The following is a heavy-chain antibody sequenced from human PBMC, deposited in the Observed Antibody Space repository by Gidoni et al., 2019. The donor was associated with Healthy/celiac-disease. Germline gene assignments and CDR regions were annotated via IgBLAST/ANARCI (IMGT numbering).Heavy chain of an antibody. J-gene: IGHJ6*02. CDR1: GFTFSSYS. CDR3: ARVLVTMVRGVIIIDDYYYYGMDV. D-gene: IGHD3-10*01. Sequence: EVQLVESGGGLVTPGGSLTLPCAASGFTFSSYSMTWVRQAPGKGLAWVSSISSSSSYKYYADSVKGRFTITRDNAKNSLYLQMNSLRAEETAVYYCARVLVTMVRGVIIIDDYYYYGMDVWGQGTTVTVSS. V-gene: IGHV3-21*01. CDR2: ISSSSSYK.